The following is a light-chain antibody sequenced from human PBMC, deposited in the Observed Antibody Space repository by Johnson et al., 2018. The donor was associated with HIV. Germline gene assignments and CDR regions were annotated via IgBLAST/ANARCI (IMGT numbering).Light chain of an antibody. CDR1: ISNIESYF. V-gene: IGLV1-51*02. J-gene: IGLJ1*01. CDR2: EDN. Sequence: QSALTQPPSVSAAPGQRVNISCSGNISNIESYFVSWYQQLPGAAPTLLIYEDNKRPSGLPDRFSGSKSGATATLGITGLQTGDEADYYCGIWDASLSPLYVFGSGTTITVL. CDR3: GIWDASLSPLYV.